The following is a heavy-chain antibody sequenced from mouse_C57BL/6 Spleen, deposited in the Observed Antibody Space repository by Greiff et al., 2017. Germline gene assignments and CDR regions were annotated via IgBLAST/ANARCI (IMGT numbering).Heavy chain of an antibody. V-gene: IGHV1-69*01. Sequence: QVQLQQPGAELVIPGASVKLSCKASGYTFTSYWMHWVKQRPGQGLEWIGEIDPSDSYTNYNQKFKGKSTLTVDKSSSTAYMQLSSLTSEDSAVYYCARGGAWKAYWGQGTLVTVSA. J-gene: IGHJ3*01. CDR3: ARGGAWKAY. CDR2: IDPSDSYT. CDR1: GYTFTSYW.